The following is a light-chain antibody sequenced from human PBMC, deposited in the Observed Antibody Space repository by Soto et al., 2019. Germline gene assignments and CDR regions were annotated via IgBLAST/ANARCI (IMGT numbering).Light chain of an antibody. CDR3: SSYTSSSTLASYV. J-gene: IGLJ1*01. CDR1: SSDVGGYNY. CDR2: DVS. V-gene: IGLV2-14*01. Sequence: QSALTQPASVSGSPGQSITISCTGTSSDVGGYNYVSWYQQHPGKAPKLMIYDVSNRPSGVSNRFSGSKSGSTASLTISGLQAEDEADYYCSSYTSSSTLASYVFGTGTKVTVL.